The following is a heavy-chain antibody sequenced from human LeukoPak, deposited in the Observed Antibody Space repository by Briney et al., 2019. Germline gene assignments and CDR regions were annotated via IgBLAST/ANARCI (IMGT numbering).Heavy chain of an antibody. J-gene: IGHJ5*02. CDR2: INPNSGGT. V-gene: IGHV1-2*02. CDR1: GYTFTGYY. D-gene: IGHD3-10*01. CDR3: ARESRFGVNWFDP. Sequence: ASVTVSCKASGYTFTGYYMHWVRQAPGQGLEWMGWINPNSGGTNYAQKFQGRVTMTRDTSISTAYMELSRLRSDDTAVYYCARESRFGVNWFDPWGQGTLVTVSS.